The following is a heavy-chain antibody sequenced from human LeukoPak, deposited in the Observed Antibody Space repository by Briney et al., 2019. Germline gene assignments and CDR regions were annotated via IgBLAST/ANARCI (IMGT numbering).Heavy chain of an antibody. CDR2: ISYDGSNK. CDR1: GFTFCSYA. D-gene: IGHD3-22*01. CDR3: AKSVLYSYDSSGYYFYY. V-gene: IGHV3-30-3*01. Sequence: GGSLRLSCAASGFTFCSYAMHWVRQAPGKGLEWVAVISYDGSNKYYADSVKGRFTISRDNSKNTLYLQMNSLRAEDTAVYYCAKSVLYSYDSSGYYFYYWGQGTLVTVSS. J-gene: IGHJ4*02.